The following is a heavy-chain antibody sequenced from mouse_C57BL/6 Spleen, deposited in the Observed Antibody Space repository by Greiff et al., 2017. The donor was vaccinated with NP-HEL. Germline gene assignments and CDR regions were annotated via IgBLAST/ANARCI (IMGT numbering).Heavy chain of an antibody. J-gene: IGHJ2*01. CDR1: GYSFTSYY. V-gene: IGHV1-66*01. CDR3: ASPTMVTPFDY. D-gene: IGHD2-9*01. Sequence: VQLKESGPELVKPGASVKISCKASGYSFTSYYIHWVKQRPGQGLEWIGWIYPGSGNTKYNEKFKGKATLTADTSSSTAYMQLSSLTSEDSAVYYCASPTMVTPFDYWGQGTTLTVSS. CDR2: IYPGSGNT.